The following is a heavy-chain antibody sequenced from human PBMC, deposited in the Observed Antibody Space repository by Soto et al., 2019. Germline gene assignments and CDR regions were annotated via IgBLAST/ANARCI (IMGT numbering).Heavy chain of an antibody. Sequence: GESLKISCKGSGYSFTSYWINWVRQMPGKGLEWMGIIYPGDSDTRYSPPFQGQVTISADKSIDTAYLQWRSLKASDTAVYYCARHHGSPGSYFGLDVWGQGTTVTVSS. J-gene: IGHJ6*02. D-gene: IGHD6-13*01. V-gene: IGHV5-51*01. CDR1: GYSFTSYW. CDR3: ARHHGSPGSYFGLDV. CDR2: IYPGDSDT.